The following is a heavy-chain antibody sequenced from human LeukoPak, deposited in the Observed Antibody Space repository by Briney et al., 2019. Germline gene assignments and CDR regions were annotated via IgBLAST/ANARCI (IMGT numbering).Heavy chain of an antibody. V-gene: IGHV3-7*01. CDR3: ATIEAVRFHY. J-gene: IGHJ4*02. Sequence: GGSLRLSCADSGFTFSSHCMSWLPQAPGKGLEWVANIKQDGSEIYYLDSVRGRFTISRDNAKTSLYLQMNSLRVEDTAVYYCATIEAVRFHYWGQGTLVTVSS. CDR2: IKQDGSEI. D-gene: IGHD6-19*01. CDR1: GFTFSSHC.